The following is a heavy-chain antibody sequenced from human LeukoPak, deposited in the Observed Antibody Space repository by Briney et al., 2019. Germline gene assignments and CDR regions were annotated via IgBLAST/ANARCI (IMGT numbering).Heavy chain of an antibody. CDR2: IDPGDSDS. D-gene: IGHD2-2*02. CDR3: ARGPYGYTSSATLGSYNWFDP. Sequence: GESLKISCKGSGYTFTNYWIGWVRQMPGKGLEWMGIIDPGDSDSRYSPSFQDQVTMSVDKSISTAYLQWSSLKASDTAMYYCARGPYGYTSSATLGSYNWFDPWGQGSLVTVSS. J-gene: IGHJ5*02. CDR1: GYTFTNYW. V-gene: IGHV5-51*01.